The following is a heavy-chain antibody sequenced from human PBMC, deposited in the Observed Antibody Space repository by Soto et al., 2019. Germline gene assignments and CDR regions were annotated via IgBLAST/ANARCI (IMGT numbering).Heavy chain of an antibody. D-gene: IGHD6-19*01. CDR2: IYWNDDK. J-gene: IGHJ5*02. Sequence: SGPTLVNPTQALTLTCIFSGFSLRTSGVGVGWIRQPPGKALEWLGFIYWNDDKRYSPSLKSRLTITKDTSKNQVVLTMTNMDPVDTATYYCAKSGSSGWYGWFDPWGQGTLVTVSS. CDR3: AKSGSSGWYGWFDP. V-gene: IGHV2-5*01. CDR1: GFSLRTSGVG.